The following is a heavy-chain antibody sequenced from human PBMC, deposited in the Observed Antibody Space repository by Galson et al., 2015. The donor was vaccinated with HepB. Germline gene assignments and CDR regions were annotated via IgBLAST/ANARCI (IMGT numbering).Heavy chain of an antibody. J-gene: IGHJ5*02. Sequence: SVKVSCKASGYTFIIYGISWVRQAPGQGLEWMGWIGPYNRYTNYTQKLQGRVTMTTDTSTSTAFMELRSLRSDDTAVYYCARGALVVAVGATQNNWFGPWGQGTLVTVSS. CDR3: ARGALVVAVGATQNNWFGP. V-gene: IGHV1-18*01. D-gene: IGHD2-15*01. CDR1: GYTFIIYG. CDR2: IGPYNRYT.